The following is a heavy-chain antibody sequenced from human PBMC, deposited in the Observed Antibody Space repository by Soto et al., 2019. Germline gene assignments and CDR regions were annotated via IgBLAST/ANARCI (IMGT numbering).Heavy chain of an antibody. J-gene: IGHJ5*02. Sequence: QVQLVQSGAEVKKPGSSVKVSCTASGGTFGSYAISWVRQAPGQGLEWMGGIIPIFGTANYAQKFQGRVTITADESTRIAYMELSSLRSEDTAVYYCAKDTRRYCTAGTCVPGFDPWGQGTLVTVSS. D-gene: IGHD2-8*02. CDR2: IIPIFGTA. V-gene: IGHV1-69*01. CDR3: AKDTRRYCTAGTCVPGFDP. CDR1: GGTFGSYA.